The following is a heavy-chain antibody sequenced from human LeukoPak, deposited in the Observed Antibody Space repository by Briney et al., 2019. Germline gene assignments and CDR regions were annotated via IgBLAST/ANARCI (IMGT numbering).Heavy chain of an antibody. V-gene: IGHV1-69*13. D-gene: IGHD6-6*01. Sequence: SVKVSCKASGGTFSSYAISWVRQAPGQGLEWMGGIIPIFGTANYAQKFQGRVTITADESTSTAYMELSSLRSEDTAVSYCARSANWRAYSSSSTYWGQGPLVTVSS. CDR1: GGTFSSYA. J-gene: IGHJ4*02. CDR2: IIPIFGTA. CDR3: ARSANWRAYSSSSTY.